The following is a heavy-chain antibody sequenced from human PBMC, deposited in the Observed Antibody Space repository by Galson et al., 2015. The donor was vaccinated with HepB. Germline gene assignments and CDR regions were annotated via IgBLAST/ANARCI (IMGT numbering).Heavy chain of an antibody. Sequence: SLRLSCAASGFTFSSYSMNWVRQAPGKGLEWVSYISSSSSTIYYADSVKGRFTISRDNAKNSLYLQMNSLRDEDTAVYYCARGLGYCSSTSCPAGPWETNWFDPWGQGTLVTVSS. D-gene: IGHD2-2*01. J-gene: IGHJ5*02. CDR2: ISSSSSTI. V-gene: IGHV3-48*02. CDR3: ARGLGYCSSTSCPAGPWETNWFDP. CDR1: GFTFSSYS.